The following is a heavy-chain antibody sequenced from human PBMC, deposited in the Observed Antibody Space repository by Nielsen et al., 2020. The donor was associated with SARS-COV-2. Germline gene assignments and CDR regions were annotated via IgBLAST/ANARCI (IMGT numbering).Heavy chain of an antibody. D-gene: IGHD3-3*01. V-gene: IGHV1-3*01. CDR2: INAGNGNT. J-gene: IGHJ6*03. CDR3: ARAEETLRSATYYYYMDV. CDR1: GYTFTSYA. Sequence: ASVKVSCKASGYTFTSYAMHWVRQAPGQRLEWMGWINAGNGNTKYSQKFQGRVTITRDTSASTAYMELSSLRSEDTAVYYCARAEETLRSATYYYYMDVWGKGTTVTVSS.